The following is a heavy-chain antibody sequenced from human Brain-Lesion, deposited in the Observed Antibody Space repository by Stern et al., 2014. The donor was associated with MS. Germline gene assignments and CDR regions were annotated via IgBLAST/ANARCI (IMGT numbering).Heavy chain of an antibody. J-gene: IGHJ3*02. V-gene: IGHV4-61*02. Sequence: QVQLQQWGPGLVKPSQTLSLTCTVSGGSISSGNYYWSWIRQPAGEGLEWLARIHSRGSTQYNPSLTSRVAISGATSPNQLSPRLSSVTAADTAVYYCARGSYGVLTGNGGHGFDIWGQGTMVTVSS. CDR1: GGSISSGNYY. CDR3: ARGSYGVLTGNGGHGFDI. D-gene: IGHD3-9*01. CDR2: IHSRGST.